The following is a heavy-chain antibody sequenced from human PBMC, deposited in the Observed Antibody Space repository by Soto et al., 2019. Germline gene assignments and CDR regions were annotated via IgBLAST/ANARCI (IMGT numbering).Heavy chain of an antibody. CDR2: IFPGDSYT. D-gene: IGHD1-26*01. V-gene: IGHV5-51*01. Sequence: SLKISDKRPGCKFCSYWFGRVRQKHGKGLEWMALIFPGDSYTTYSPSFQGQVTVSADQSISTVYRQWLGLKASDSAMYYCAPLAGSGSYRDLYFDKWGQGSPVTVTS. J-gene: IGHJ4*02. CDR3: APLAGSGSYRDLYFDK. CDR1: GCKFCSYW.